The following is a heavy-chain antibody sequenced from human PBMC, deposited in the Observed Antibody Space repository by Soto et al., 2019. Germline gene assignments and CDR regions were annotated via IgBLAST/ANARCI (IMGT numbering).Heavy chain of an antibody. V-gene: IGHV4-39*01. Sequence: SETISLTIRLSWLSVSPSTYCRGWFRRPPGKGLEWIGTIYYSGINYYNPSLESRVTISVDTSKNQFSLKLPSATPAEPACDYCARHGSNRGQGTLVTVSS. J-gene: IGHJ4*02. CDR3: ARHGSN. CDR2: IYYSGIN. CDR1: WLSVSPSTYC.